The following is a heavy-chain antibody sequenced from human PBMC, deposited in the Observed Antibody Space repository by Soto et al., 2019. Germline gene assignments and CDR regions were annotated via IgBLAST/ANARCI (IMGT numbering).Heavy chain of an antibody. CDR3: ARGGHITVVTASFDY. J-gene: IGHJ4*02. V-gene: IGHV1-46*03. Sequence: QVQLVQSGAEVKKPGASVRVSCKASGDTFTTYYLHWGRQAPGQGLEWMGMIHPSGGGATYAQEYLVSLALTRDTSTSTVFMELSSVRSDDTAVYYCARGGHITVVTASFDYWGQGTLVTVSP. D-gene: IGHD2-21*02. CDR1: GDTFTTYY. CDR2: IHPSGGGA.